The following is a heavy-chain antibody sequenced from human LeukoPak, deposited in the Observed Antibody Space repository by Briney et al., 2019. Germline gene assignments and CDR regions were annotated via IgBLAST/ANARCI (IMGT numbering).Heavy chain of an antibody. V-gene: IGHV3-7*01. D-gene: IGHD3-22*01. CDR1: GFTFSSYW. CDR2: IKQDGSEK. CDR3: ARDNRYYYDSNGTGDAFDI. J-gene: IGHJ3*02. Sequence: PSGGSLRLSCAASGFTFSSYWMSWVRQAPGKGLEWVANIKQDGSEKYYVDSVKGRFTISRDNAKNSLYLQMNSLRAEDTAVYYCARDNRYYYDSNGTGDAFDIWGQGTMVTVSS.